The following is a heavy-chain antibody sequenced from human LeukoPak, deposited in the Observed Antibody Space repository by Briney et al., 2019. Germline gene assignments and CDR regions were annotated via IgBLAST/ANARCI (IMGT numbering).Heavy chain of an antibody. CDR2: IRSKANNYAT. CDR1: GFTLSGAT. CDR3: SRHEAMPGDY. Sequence: GGSQKLSCAASGFTLSGATMHWVRQASGKGLVWVGHIRSKANNYATAYAASVKGRFTISRDDSKNTAYLQMNSLKTEDTAVYYCSRHEAMPGDYWGQGTLVTVSS. D-gene: IGHD2-2*01. V-gene: IGHV3-73*01. J-gene: IGHJ4*02.